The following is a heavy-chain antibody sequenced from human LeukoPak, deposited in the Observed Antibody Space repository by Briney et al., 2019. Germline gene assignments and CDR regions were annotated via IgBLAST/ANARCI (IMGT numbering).Heavy chain of an antibody. CDR2: IYYSGYT. D-gene: IGHD2-15*01. CDR1: GGSISTYY. CDR3: ARGGSSSDY. V-gene: IGHV4-59*01. Sequence: SETLSLTCTVSGGSISTYYWSWIRQPPGKGLEWIGYIYYSGYTDYNPSLKSRVTISVDASNNQFSLKLTSVTAADTAVYYCARGGSSSDYWGQGTLVTVSS. J-gene: IGHJ4*02.